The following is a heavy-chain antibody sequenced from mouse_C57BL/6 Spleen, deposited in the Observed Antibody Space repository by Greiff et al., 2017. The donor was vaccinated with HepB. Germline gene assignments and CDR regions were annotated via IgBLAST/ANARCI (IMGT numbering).Heavy chain of an antibody. Sequence: QVQLQQSGAELVRPGPSVKVSCKASGYAFTNYLIEWVKQRPGQGLEWIGVINPGSGGTNYNEKFKGKATLTADKSSSTAYMQLSSLTSEDSAVYFCARDGSSGYFDVWGTGTTVTVSS. CDR1: GYAFTNYL. J-gene: IGHJ1*03. CDR3: ARDGSSGYFDV. CDR2: INPGSGGT. D-gene: IGHD1-1*01. V-gene: IGHV1-54*01.